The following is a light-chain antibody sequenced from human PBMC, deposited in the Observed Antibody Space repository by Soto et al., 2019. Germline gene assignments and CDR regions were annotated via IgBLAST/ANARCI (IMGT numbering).Light chain of an antibody. CDR3: GAWDSSLSAGI. J-gene: IGLJ2*01. CDR1: TSNIGNNY. V-gene: IGLV1-51*01. Sequence: QAVVTQPPSVSAAPGQKVTISCSGSTSNIGNNYVSWYQQLPGTAPKLLIYDNDKRPSGIPDRFSGSKSGTSATLGIIGLQTGDEADYYCGAWDSSLSAGIFGGGTKLTVL. CDR2: DND.